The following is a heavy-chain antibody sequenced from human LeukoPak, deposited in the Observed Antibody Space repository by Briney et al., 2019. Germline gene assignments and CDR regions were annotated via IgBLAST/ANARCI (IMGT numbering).Heavy chain of an antibody. D-gene: IGHD2-21*02. Sequence: PSETLSLTCAVYGGSFSGYYWSWIRQPPGKGLEWIGEINHSGSTNYNPSLKSRVTISVDTSKNQFSLKLSSVTAADTAVYYCARAYCGGDCYDENWFDPWGQGTLVTVSS. CDR1: GGSFSGYY. V-gene: IGHV4-34*01. J-gene: IGHJ5*02. CDR2: INHSGST. CDR3: ARAYCGGDCYDENWFDP.